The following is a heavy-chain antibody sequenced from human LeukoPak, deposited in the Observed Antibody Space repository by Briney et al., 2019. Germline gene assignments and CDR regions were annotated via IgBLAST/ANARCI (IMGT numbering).Heavy chain of an antibody. D-gene: IGHD1-26*01. CDR2: MYSGGTT. V-gene: IGHV3-66*01. CDR3: AKDSPGGGAYFDY. J-gene: IGHJ4*02. Sequence: GGSLRLSCTGSGFTVSSSYMSWVRQTPGKGLEWVSVMYSGGTTYYADSVKGRFTISRDSSKNTVNLQMNSLRAEDTAVYYCAKDSPGGGAYFDYWGQGTLVTVSS. CDR1: GFTVSSSY.